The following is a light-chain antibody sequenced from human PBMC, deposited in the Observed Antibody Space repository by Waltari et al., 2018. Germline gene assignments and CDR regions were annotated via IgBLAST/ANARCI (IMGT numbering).Light chain of an antibody. V-gene: IGLV2-11*01. CDR2: DVS. J-gene: IGLJ3*02. CDR1: RTDGCGFNY. Sequence: QSALTQPRSVSGSPGPSVTISCPGTRTDGCGFNYVSWYQQHPGTAPKLMIYDVSKRPSGVPDRFSGSKSGNTASLTISGLQAEDEADYYCCSYAGSYTWVFGGGTKLTVL. CDR3: CSYAGSYTWV.